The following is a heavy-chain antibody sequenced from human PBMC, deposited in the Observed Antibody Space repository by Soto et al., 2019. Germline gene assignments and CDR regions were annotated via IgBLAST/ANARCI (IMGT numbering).Heavy chain of an antibody. CDR2: IWYDGSNK. CDR3: ARARGRLHAFDI. D-gene: IGHD3-10*01. Sequence: PGGSLRLSCAASGFTFSSYGMHWVRQAPGKGLEWVAVIWYDGSNKYYADSVKGRFTISRDNSKNTLYLQMNSLRAEDAAVYYCARARGRLHAFDIWGQGTMVTVSS. CDR1: GFTFSSYG. J-gene: IGHJ3*02. V-gene: IGHV3-33*01.